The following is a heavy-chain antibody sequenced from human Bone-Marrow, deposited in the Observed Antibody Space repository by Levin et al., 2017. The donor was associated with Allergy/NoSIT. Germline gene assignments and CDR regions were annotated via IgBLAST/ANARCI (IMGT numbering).Heavy chain of an antibody. CDR2: IYYSGYT. CDR1: GASITTFY. V-gene: IGHV4-59*01. J-gene: IGHJ4*02. CDR3: ARGSPIMN. Sequence: SETLSLTCTVSGASITTFYWSWIRQSPEKGLEWIGHIYYSGYTNYNPSLKSRVTMSLDTSKNQFSLRLKSVVAADTALYYCARGSPIMNWGQGTLVTVSS.